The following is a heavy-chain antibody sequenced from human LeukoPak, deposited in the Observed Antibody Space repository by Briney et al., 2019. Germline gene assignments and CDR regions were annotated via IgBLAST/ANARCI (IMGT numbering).Heavy chain of an antibody. Sequence: KPSETLSLTCTVSGGSISSSSYYWGWIRQPPGKGLEWIGNIYYSGSTYYNPSLKSRVTISVDTSKNQFSLRLKSVTAADTAVYYCARRSEGTSWFTYFDLWGQGTLATVSS. D-gene: IGHD6-13*01. CDR2: IYYSGST. J-gene: IGHJ4*02. V-gene: IGHV4-39*01. CDR3: ARRSEGTSWFTYFDL. CDR1: GGSISSSSYY.